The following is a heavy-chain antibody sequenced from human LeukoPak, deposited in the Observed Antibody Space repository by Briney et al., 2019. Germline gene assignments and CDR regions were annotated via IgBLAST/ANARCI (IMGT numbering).Heavy chain of an antibody. J-gene: IGHJ6*02. CDR3: ARARSSGWYGSYYYGMYV. CDR2: IYIGGST. V-gene: IGHV3-53*01. Sequence: GGSLRLSCAASVFTVSSNYMSWVRQAPGKGLEWVSVIYIGGSTYYADSVKGRFTISRDNSKNTLYLQMNSLRAEDTAVYYCARARSSGWYGSYYYGMYVWGQGTTVTVSS. CDR1: VFTVSSNY. D-gene: IGHD6-19*01.